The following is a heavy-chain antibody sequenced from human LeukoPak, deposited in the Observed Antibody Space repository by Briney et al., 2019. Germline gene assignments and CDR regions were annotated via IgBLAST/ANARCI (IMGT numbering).Heavy chain of an antibody. CDR2: IFPIFGAA. J-gene: IGHJ6*03. Sequence: SVKVSCKDSRGSFSRYALSGVRQAPRQGVEWMGGIFPIFGAAHYAQKLQGRVTITTDESTSKAYIELSSLRSEDTAEYYCARGRLYYGGNSVHHYYYRDVWGRGTSVSVS. V-gene: IGHV1-69*05. CDR3: ARGRLYYGGNSVHHYYYRDV. D-gene: IGHD4-23*01. CDR1: RGSFSRYA.